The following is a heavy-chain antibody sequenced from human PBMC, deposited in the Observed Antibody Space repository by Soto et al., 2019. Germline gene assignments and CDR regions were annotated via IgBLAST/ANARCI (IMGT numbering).Heavy chain of an antibody. Sequence: SETLSLTCTVSGFSISSGDYYWSWIRQPPGKGLEWIGSIYYSGSTYYNPSLKSRVTISVDTSKNQFSLKLNSVTAADTAVYYCASRHSSPYFDYWGQGTLVTVSS. CDR1: GFSISSGDYY. V-gene: IGHV4-30-4*01. CDR2: IYYSGST. CDR3: ASRHSSPYFDY. J-gene: IGHJ4*02. D-gene: IGHD6-13*01.